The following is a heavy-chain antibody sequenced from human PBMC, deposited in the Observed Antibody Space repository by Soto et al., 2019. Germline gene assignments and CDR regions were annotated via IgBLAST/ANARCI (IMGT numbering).Heavy chain of an antibody. J-gene: IGHJ5*02. D-gene: IGHD3-22*01. CDR3: ARPRRTYYSSGYLYNWFDP. CDR1: GYTFTGYY. V-gene: IGHV1-2*04. Sequence: ASVKVSCKASGYTFTGYYMHWVRQAPGQGLEWMGWINPNSGGTNYAQKVQGWVTMTRDTSITTAYRELSRLRSDDTAVYYCARPRRTYYSSGYLYNWFDPCGEGTLVTVSS. CDR2: INPNSGGT.